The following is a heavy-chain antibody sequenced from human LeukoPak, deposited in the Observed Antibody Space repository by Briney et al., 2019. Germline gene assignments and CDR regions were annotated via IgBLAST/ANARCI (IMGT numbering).Heavy chain of an antibody. CDR1: GGSISSSSYY. CDR3: ARDPPHTSGYYYVGGFDY. D-gene: IGHD3-22*01. V-gene: IGHV4-39*07. CDR2: IYYSGST. Sequence: SETLSPTCTVSGGSISSSSYYWGWIRQPPGKGLEWIGSIYYSGSTYYNPSLKSRVTISVDTSKNQFSLKLSSVTAADTAVYYCARDPPHTSGYYYVGGFDYWGQGTLVTVSS. J-gene: IGHJ4*02.